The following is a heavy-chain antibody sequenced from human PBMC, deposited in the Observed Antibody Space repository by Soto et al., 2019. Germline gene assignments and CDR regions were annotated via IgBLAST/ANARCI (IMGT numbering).Heavy chain of an antibody. V-gene: IGHV4-34*01. CDR1: GGSFSGYY. CDR2: INDSGST. CDR3: ARGLLLWFGELSRRGGYYYYMDV. J-gene: IGHJ6*03. Sequence: QVQLQQWGAGLWKPSETLSLTCAVYGGSFSGYYWSWIRQTPGKELECIGEINDSGSTNNNPSLKSRVTILVDTPKNQFSLKLSSVTAADTAVYYCARGLLLWFGELSRRGGYYYYMDVWGKGTTVTVSS. D-gene: IGHD3-10*01.